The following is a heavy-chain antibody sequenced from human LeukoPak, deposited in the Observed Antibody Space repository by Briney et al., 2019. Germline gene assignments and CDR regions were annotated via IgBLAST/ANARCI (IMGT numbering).Heavy chain of an antibody. J-gene: IGHJ4*02. CDR2: IYYSGST. CDR3: ARLSKGRYFDYIFDH. V-gene: IGHV4-59*04. Sequence: SETLSLTCTVSGGSISTYYWNWIRQPPGKGLEWIGYIYYSGSTYYNPSLGSRVTMSVDTSKNQFSLKMSSVTAADTAVYYCARLSKGRYFDYIFDHWGQGTVVTVSS. CDR1: GGSISTYY. D-gene: IGHD3-9*01.